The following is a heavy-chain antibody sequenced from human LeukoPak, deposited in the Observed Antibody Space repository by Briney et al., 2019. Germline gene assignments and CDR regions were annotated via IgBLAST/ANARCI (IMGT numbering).Heavy chain of an antibody. CDR2: IKQDGSEK. CDR1: GYSITSGYY. V-gene: IGHV3-7*01. D-gene: IGHD3-10*01. J-gene: IGHJ3*02. Sequence: ETLSLTCAVSGYSITSGYYWGWVRQAPGKGLEWVANIKQDGSEKYYVDSVKGRFTISRDNAKNSLYLQMNSLRAEDTAVYYCARAYLSPYAFDIWGQGTMVTVSS. CDR3: ARAYLSPYAFDI.